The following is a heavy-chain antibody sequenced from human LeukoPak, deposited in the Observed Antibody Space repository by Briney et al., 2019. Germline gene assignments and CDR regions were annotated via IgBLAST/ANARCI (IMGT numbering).Heavy chain of an antibody. V-gene: IGHV3-23*01. CDR3: ARDPGSGYEEHFDY. CDR2: ISGSGGST. J-gene: IGHJ4*02. D-gene: IGHD5-12*01. Sequence: GGTLRLSCAASGFTFSSYGMSWVRQAPGKGLEWVSAISGSGGSTYYADSVKGRFTISRDNSKNTLYLQMNSLRAEDTAVYYCARDPGSGYEEHFDYWGQGTLVTVSS. CDR1: GFTFSSYG.